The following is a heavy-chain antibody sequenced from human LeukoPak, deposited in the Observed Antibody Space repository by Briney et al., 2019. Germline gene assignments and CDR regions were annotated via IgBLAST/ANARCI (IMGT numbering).Heavy chain of an antibody. CDR1: GGSISSGGYY. CDR2: IYYSGST. Sequence: PSETLSLTCTVSGGSISSGGYYWSWIRQHPGKGLEWIGYIYYSGSTYYNPSLKSRVTISVDTSKNQFSLKLSSVTAADTAVYYCASLLNSSSWPRTYHFDYWGQGTLVTVSS. CDR3: ASLLNSSSWPRTYHFDY. D-gene: IGHD6-13*01. V-gene: IGHV4-31*03. J-gene: IGHJ4*02.